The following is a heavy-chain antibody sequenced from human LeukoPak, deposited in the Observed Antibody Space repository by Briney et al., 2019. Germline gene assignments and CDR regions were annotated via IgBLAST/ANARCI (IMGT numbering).Heavy chain of an antibody. Sequence: GGSLRLSCAASGFIFSRYCMYWVRQAPGKGLEWVASIKLDGSEQYYVDSVKGRFTISRDNAKSSLYLQMNSLRAEDTAVYFCARAPARARLDYWGQGTLVTVSS. D-gene: IGHD6-6*01. CDR3: ARAPARARLDY. CDR2: IKLDGSEQ. J-gene: IGHJ4*02. V-gene: IGHV3-7*01. CDR1: GFIFSRYC.